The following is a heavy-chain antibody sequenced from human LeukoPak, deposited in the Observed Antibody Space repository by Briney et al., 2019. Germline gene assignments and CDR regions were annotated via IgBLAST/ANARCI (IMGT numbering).Heavy chain of an antibody. J-gene: IGHJ4*02. V-gene: IGHV1-2*02. Sequence: ASVRVSCKASGYTFTGYYMHWVRQAPGQGLEWMGWINPNSGGTNYAQKFQGRVTMTRDTSISTAYMELGRLRSDDTAVYYCARVVPYYDILTGYYSYYFDYWGQGTLVTVSS. CDR1: GYTFTGYY. D-gene: IGHD3-9*01. CDR2: INPNSGGT. CDR3: ARVVPYYDILTGYYSYYFDY.